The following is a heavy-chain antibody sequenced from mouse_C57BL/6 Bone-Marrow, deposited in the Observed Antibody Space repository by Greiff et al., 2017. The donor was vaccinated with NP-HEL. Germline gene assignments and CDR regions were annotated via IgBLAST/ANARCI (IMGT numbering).Heavy chain of an antibody. Sequence: VKLQQPGAELVKPGASVKVSCKASGYTFTSYWMHWVKQRPGQGLEWIGRIHPSDSDTNYNQKFKGKATLTVDKSSSTAYMQLSSLTSEDSAVYYCAIGGTTGPYWYFDVWGTGTTVTVSS. J-gene: IGHJ1*03. CDR2: IHPSDSDT. CDR3: AIGGTTGPYWYFDV. CDR1: GYTFTSYW. V-gene: IGHV1-74*01. D-gene: IGHD1-1*01.